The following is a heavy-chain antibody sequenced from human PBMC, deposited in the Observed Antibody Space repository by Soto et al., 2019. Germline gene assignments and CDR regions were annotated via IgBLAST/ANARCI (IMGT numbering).Heavy chain of an antibody. D-gene: IGHD2-21*01. CDR1: GGTFSTYS. J-gene: IGHJ3*02. Sequence: QVQLVQSGAEVKKPGSSVKVSCKDSGGTFSTYSMFWVRQAPGQGLEWMGRIIPMLGIANHAQRFQDRVTITADKSTATAHMELSSLRSEDTALYYCTIGSWSGEGLDIWGQGTMVTVSS. CDR2: IIPMLGIA. V-gene: IGHV1-69*02. CDR3: TIGSWSGEGLDI.